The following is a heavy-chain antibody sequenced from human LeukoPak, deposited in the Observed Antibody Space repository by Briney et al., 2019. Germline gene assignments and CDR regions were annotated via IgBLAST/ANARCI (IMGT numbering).Heavy chain of an antibody. CDR2: ISGSGGST. CDR3: AKAPRYSSSWNWFDP. Sequence: GGSLRLSCAASGFTFSSYAMSWVRQAPGKGLEWVSAISGSGGSTYYADSVKGRLTISRDNSKNTLYLQMNSLRAEDTAVYYCAKAPRYSSSWNWFDPWGQGTLVTVSS. J-gene: IGHJ5*02. V-gene: IGHV3-23*01. CDR1: GFTFSSYA. D-gene: IGHD6-13*01.